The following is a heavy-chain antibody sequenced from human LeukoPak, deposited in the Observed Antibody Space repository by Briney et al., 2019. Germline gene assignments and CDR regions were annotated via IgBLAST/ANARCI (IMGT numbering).Heavy chain of an antibody. CDR3: AKAYRMTTSGRYYYYYYGMDV. CDR2: ISWNSGSI. V-gene: IGHV3-9*01. J-gene: IGHJ6*02. CDR1: GFTFDDYA. Sequence: PGGSLRLSCAASGFTFDDYAMHWVRQAPGKGLEWVSGISWNSGSIGYADSVKGRFTISRDNAKNSLYPQMNSLRAEDTALYYCAKAYRMTTSGRYYYYYYGMDVWGQGTTVTVSS. D-gene: IGHD4-17*01.